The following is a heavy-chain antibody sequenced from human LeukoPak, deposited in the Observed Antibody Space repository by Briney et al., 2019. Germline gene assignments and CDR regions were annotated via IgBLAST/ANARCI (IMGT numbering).Heavy chain of an antibody. V-gene: IGHV3-7*01. J-gene: IGHJ4*02. CDR3: ARDPIGYCSSTSCSPR. Sequence: GGSLRLSCAAFGFTFSSYWMSWVRQAPGKGLEWVANIKQDGSEKYYVDSVKGRFTISRDNAKNSLYLQMNSLRAEDTAVYYCARDPIGYCSSTSCSPRWGQGTLVTVSS. CDR1: GFTFSSYW. CDR2: IKQDGSEK. D-gene: IGHD2-2*01.